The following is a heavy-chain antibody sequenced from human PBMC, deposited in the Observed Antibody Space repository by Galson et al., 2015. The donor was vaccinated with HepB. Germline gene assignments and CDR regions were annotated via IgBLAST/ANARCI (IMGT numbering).Heavy chain of an antibody. CDR1: GFTFSSYS. Sequence: SLRLSCAASGFTFSSYSMNWVRQAPGKGLEWVSSISSSSYIYYADSVKGRFTISRDNAKNSLYLQMNSLRAEDTAVYYCARIGVVVPAAIFGDFDYWGQGTLVTVSS. CDR3: ARIGVVVPAAIFGDFDY. D-gene: IGHD2-2*02. J-gene: IGHJ4*02. CDR2: ISSSSYI. V-gene: IGHV3-21*01.